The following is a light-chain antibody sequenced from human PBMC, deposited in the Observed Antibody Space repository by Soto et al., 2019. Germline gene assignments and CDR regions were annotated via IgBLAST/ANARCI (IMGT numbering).Light chain of an antibody. V-gene: IGKV3-20*01. CDR1: QSVRSNF. Sequence: EIVLTQSPDTLSLSPGERATLSCRASQSVRSNFLAWYQQRPGQSPRLLIYGAGSRATGIPERISGSGSETDFALTITSLEPEDFAMYYCQQYGGAPFTFGPGTRV. J-gene: IGKJ3*01. CDR3: QQYGGAPFT. CDR2: GAG.